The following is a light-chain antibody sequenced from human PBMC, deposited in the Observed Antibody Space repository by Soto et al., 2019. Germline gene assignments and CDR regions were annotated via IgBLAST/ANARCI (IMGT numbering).Light chain of an antibody. J-gene: IGKJ1*01. V-gene: IGKV1-5*03. CDR2: KAS. CDR3: QHYNSYSEE. Sequence: DIQMTQSPSTLSGSVGARVTITCRASQTISSWLAWYQQKPGKAPKLLIYKASTLKSGVPSRFSGSGSGTEFTRTISSLQPDDFATYYCQHYNSYSEEFGQGTKVELK. CDR1: QTISSW.